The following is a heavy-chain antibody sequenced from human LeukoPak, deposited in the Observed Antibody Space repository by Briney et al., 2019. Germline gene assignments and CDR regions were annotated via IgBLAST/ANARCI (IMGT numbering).Heavy chain of an antibody. V-gene: IGHV4-39*01. J-gene: IGHJ4*02. Sequence: TFSSYAMSWIRQPPGKGLEWIGSISYSGNTYHNPSLKSRVTISVDTSKNQFSLKLSSVTAADTAVYYCARHGSGTTIDWGQGTLVTVSS. CDR1: TFSSYA. CDR2: ISYSGNT. CDR3: ARHGSGTTID. D-gene: IGHD1-1*01.